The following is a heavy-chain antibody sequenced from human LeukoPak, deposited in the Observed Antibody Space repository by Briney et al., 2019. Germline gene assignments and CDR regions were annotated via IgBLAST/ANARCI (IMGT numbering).Heavy chain of an antibody. CDR2: IYNSGST. CDR3: ARVHLGGSNSMDV. CDR1: GDSVSSGSYY. V-gene: IGHV4-61*01. Sequence: SETLSLTYTVSGDSVSSGSYYWNWIRQPPGKGLEWIGYIYNSGSTNYNPSLKSRVTISIDTSKKQFSLKMSSVTAADTAVYYCARVHLGGSNSMDVWGQGTTVTVSS. D-gene: IGHD3-16*01. J-gene: IGHJ6*02.